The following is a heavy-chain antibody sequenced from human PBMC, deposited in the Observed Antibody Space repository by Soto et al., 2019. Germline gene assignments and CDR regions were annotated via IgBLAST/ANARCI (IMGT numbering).Heavy chain of an antibody. CDR1: RGTFSNYA. CDR2: IVPIHDTT. CDR3: AADNKGLLS. V-gene: IGHV1-69*01. Sequence: QVQLVQTGAEVKRPGSSVNVSCTASRGTFSNYAILWVRQAPGQGLEWMGGIVPIHDTTDYAQKFQGRVTITADEPSSTAYIELRSLRSEDTAVYYCAADNKGLLSWGQGTLVTVSS. J-gene: IGHJ5*02.